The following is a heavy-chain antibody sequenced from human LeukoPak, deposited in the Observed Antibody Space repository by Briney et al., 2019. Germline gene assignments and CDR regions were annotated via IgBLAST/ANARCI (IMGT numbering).Heavy chain of an antibody. CDR1: GGFISSYY. CDR2: IYYSGST. V-gene: IGHV4-59*08. D-gene: IGHD6-6*01. CDR3: ARGIKIEYSSSSRNWYFDL. J-gene: IGHJ2*01. Sequence: PSETLSLTCTVSGGFISSYYWSWIWQPPGKGLEWIGYIYYSGSTNYNPSLKSRVTITVDTSKNQFSLKVSSVTAADTAVYYCARGIKIEYSSSSRNWYFDLWGRGTLVTVSS.